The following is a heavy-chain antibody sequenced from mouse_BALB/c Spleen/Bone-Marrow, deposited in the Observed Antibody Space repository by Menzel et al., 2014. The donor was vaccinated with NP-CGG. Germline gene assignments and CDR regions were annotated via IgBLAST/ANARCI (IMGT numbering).Heavy chain of an antibody. D-gene: IGHD2-14*01. Sequence: VKLVESGPELAKPGSSVRISCKASGYTFTSYYIHWVKQRPGQGLEWIGWIYPGNVNTNYNEKFEDKATLTADKSSSTAYMHLSSLTSEDSAVYFCARGDYYRSPMDYWGQGTSVTVSS. CDR1: GYTFTSYY. CDR2: IYPGNVNT. CDR3: ARGDYYRSPMDY. J-gene: IGHJ4*01. V-gene: IGHV1S56*01.